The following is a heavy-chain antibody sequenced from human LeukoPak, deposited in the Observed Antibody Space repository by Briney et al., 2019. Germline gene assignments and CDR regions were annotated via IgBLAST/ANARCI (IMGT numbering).Heavy chain of an antibody. CDR2: IKQDGSEK. J-gene: IGHJ6*03. D-gene: IGHD2-2*01. CDR1: GFTFSSYW. CDR3: AKDDRDCSSTSCPKTYYYYYMDV. V-gene: IGHV3-7*01. Sequence: GGSLRLSCAASGFTFSSYWMSWVRQAPGKGLEWVANIKQDGSEKYYVDSVKGRFTISRDNAKNSLYLQMNSLRAEDTAVYYCAKDDRDCSSTSCPKTYYYYYMDVWGKGTTVTISS.